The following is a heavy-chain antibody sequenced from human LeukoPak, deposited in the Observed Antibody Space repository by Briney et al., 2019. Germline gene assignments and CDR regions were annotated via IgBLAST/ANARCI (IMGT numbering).Heavy chain of an antibody. Sequence: ASVKVSCKASGYTFTSYGISWVRQAPGQGVEGLGWISAYNGNTNYAQKLQGRVTMTTDPSTSTAYMELRSLRSDDTAVHYCARDFFASSGTYYYYGMDVWGQGTTVTVSS. D-gene: IGHD6-25*01. CDR1: GYTFTSYG. J-gene: IGHJ6*02. CDR3: ARDFFASSGTYYYYGMDV. V-gene: IGHV1-18*01. CDR2: ISAYNGNT.